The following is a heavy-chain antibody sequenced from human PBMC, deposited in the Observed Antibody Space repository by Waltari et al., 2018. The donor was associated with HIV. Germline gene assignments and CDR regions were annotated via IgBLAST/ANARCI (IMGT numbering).Heavy chain of an antibody. D-gene: IGHD2-2*01. CDR1: GFRVGDNY. J-gene: IGHJ4*02. Sequence: VQLVESGGGLIQPGGSLSLSWAADGFRVGDNYMSWVRQAPEKRLEWFSFVYLGGSTDYADSVMGRFTTSRDESKNMLYLQMNSLRAEDTAVYYCARALTRGLWDSWGQGTLVSVSS. CDR2: VYLGGST. V-gene: IGHV3-53*01. CDR3: ARALTRGLWDS.